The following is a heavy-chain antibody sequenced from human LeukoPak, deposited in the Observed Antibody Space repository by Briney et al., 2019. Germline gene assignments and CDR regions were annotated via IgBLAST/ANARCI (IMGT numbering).Heavy chain of an antibody. V-gene: IGHV3-74*01. CDR3: ARVGPMITFGGVIVADYFDY. D-gene: IGHD3-16*02. CDR1: RLSFSSYW. J-gene: IGHJ4*02. Sequence: GGSLRLSCEASRLSFSSYWMHWVRQAPGKGLVWVSRINTDGSSTSYAASVKGRFTISRDNAKNSLYRQMNSLRAEDTALYYCARVGPMITFGGVIVADYFDYWGQGTLVTVSS. CDR2: INTDGSST.